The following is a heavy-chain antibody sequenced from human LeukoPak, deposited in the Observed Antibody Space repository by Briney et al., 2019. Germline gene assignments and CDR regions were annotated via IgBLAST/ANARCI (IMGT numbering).Heavy chain of an antibody. CDR1: EITLSNYG. V-gene: IGHV3-23*01. D-gene: IGHD3-22*01. CDR2: ISGSGGST. Sequence: GRSLRLSCAVSEITLSNYGMSWGRQAPGKGQEWVAGISGSGGSTNYADSVKGRFTISRDNPKNTLFLQMNSLRAEDTAVYFCAKRGVVIRVILVGFHKEAYYFDSWGQGALVTVSS. CDR3: AKRGVVIRVILVGFHKEAYYFDS. J-gene: IGHJ4*02.